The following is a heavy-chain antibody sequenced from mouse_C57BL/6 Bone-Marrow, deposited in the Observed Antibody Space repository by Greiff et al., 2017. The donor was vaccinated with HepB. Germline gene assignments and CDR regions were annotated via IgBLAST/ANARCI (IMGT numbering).Heavy chain of an antibody. D-gene: IGHD4-1*01. J-gene: IGHJ2*01. Sequence: DVKLVESGGGLVKPGGSLKLSCAASGFTFSDYGMHWVRQAPEKGLEWVAYISSGSSTIYYADTVKGRFTISRDNAKNTLFLQMTSLRSEDTAMYYCAKLGYFDYWGQGTTLTVSS. V-gene: IGHV5-17*01. CDR2: ISSGSSTI. CDR1: GFTFSDYG. CDR3: AKLGYFDY.